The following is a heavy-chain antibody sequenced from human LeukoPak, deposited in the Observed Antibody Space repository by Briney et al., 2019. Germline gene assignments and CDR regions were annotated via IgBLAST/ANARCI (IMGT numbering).Heavy chain of an antibody. CDR3: ARGDSGGYSSSSAGYYFDY. J-gene: IGHJ4*02. CDR1: GFTVSSNY. D-gene: IGHD6-6*01. CDR2: IYSGGST. Sequence: GGSLRLSCAASGFTVSSNYMSWVRQAPGKGLEWVSVIYSGGSTYYADSVKGRFTISRDNSKNTLYLQMNSLRAEDTAVYYCARGDSGGYSSSSAGYYFDYWGQGTLVTVSS. V-gene: IGHV3-53*01.